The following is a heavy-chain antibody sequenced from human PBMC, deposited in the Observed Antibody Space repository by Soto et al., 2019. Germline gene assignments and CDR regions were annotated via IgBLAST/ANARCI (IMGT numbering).Heavy chain of an antibody. CDR1: GFSLSTSGVG. J-gene: IGHJ5*02. CDR2: IYWNDDK. Sequence: QITLKESGPTLVNPTQTLTLTCTFSGFSLSTSGVGVGWIRQPPGKALEWLALIYWNDDKRYSPSLKSKLTITKDTSKNQLVLTMTNMDPVDTATYYCAHDNLKYYDFWSGSGWFDPWGQGTLVTVSS. D-gene: IGHD3-3*01. CDR3: AHDNLKYYDFWSGSGWFDP. V-gene: IGHV2-5*01.